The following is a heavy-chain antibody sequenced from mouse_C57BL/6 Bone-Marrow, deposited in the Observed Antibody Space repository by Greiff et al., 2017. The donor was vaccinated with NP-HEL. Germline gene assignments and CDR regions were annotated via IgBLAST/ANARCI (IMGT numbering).Heavy chain of an antibody. CDR1: GFTFSDYY. CDR2: ISNGGGST. Sequence: EVQGVESGGGLVQPGGSLKLSCAASGFTFSDYYMYWVRQTPEKRLEWVAYISNGGGSTYYPDTVKGRFTISRDNAKNTLYLQMSRLKSEDTAMYYCARLRDYDGGSYWGQGTLVTVSA. V-gene: IGHV5-12*01. J-gene: IGHJ3*01. D-gene: IGHD2-4*01. CDR3: ARLRDYDGGSY.